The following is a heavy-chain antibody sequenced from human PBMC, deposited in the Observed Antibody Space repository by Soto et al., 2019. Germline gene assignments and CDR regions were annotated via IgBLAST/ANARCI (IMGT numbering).Heavy chain of an antibody. D-gene: IGHD2-2*02. CDR1: GDTFSSYG. V-gene: IGHV1-69*01. Sequence: QVQLVQSGAEVKKPGSSVKVSCKVSGDTFSSYGISWVRQAPGQGLEWMGGIIPMYGTANYSQKFQGRVTMTADEPTTAAYMELSSLRSEDTAVYLCVRDHRYCTSRSCYRDYYYYGMDVWGQGTTVTVSS. CDR3: VRDHRYCTSRSCYRDYYYYGMDV. J-gene: IGHJ6*02. CDR2: IIPMYGTA.